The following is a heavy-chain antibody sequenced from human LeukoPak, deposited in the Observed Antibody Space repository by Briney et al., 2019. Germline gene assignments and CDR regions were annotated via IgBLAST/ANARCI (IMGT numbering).Heavy chain of an antibody. CDR1: GYSFTSYW. CDR3: ARIRRGSDCSSTSCYNDY. Sequence: GESLQISCKGSGYSFTSYWIGWVRQMPGKGLEWMGIIYPGDSDTRYSPSFQGQVTISADKSISTAYLQWSSLKASDTAMYYCARIRRGSDCSSTSCYNDYWGQGTLVTVSS. CDR2: IYPGDSDT. D-gene: IGHD2-2*02. J-gene: IGHJ4*02. V-gene: IGHV5-51*01.